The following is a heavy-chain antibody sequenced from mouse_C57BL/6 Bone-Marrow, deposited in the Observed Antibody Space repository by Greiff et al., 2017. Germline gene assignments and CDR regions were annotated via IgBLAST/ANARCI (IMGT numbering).Heavy chain of an antibody. Sequence: EVQLVESGGGLVKPGGSLKLSCAASGFTFSSYAMSWVRQTPEKRLEWVATISDGGSYTYYPDNVKGRFTISRDNAKNNLYLQMSHLKSEDTAMYYCARAGSSPFAYWGQGTLVTVSA. D-gene: IGHD1-1*01. CDR3: ARAGSSPFAY. V-gene: IGHV5-4*01. CDR1: GFTFSSYA. J-gene: IGHJ3*01. CDR2: ISDGGSYT.